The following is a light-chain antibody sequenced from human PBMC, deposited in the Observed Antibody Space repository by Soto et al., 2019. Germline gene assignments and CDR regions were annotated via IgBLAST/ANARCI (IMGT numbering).Light chain of an antibody. CDR1: HDIKKY. CDR2: DAS. Sequence: DIQITQSPSSLSASVGDRVTITCQASHDIKKYLNWYQQKAHKVPKLLIHDASTLASGVPSRFTGGGSGTDFTLTINNLQPEDVATYYCQQFDDLPLTFGGGTKVDIK. V-gene: IGKV1-33*01. J-gene: IGKJ4*01. CDR3: QQFDDLPLT.